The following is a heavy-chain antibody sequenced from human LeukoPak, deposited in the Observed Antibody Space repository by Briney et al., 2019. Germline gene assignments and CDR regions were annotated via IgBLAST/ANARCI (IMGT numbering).Heavy chain of an antibody. Sequence: GESLTISCKGSAHRLTAFWIGWVRQMPGKGLEWMGIIYPGDSDTRYSPSFQGQVTISADKSISTAYLQWSSLKASDTAMYYCARQVASGSSYYYYMDVWGKGTTVTVSS. CDR2: IYPGDSDT. CDR3: ARQVASGSSYYYYMDV. J-gene: IGHJ6*03. CDR1: AHRLTAFW. V-gene: IGHV5-51*01. D-gene: IGHD1-26*01.